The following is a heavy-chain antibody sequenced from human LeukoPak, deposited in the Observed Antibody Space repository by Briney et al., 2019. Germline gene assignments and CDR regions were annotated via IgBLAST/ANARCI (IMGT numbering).Heavy chain of an antibody. CDR3: ARHKHGSGSFYYYYYMDV. CDR1: GGSISSYY. D-gene: IGHD3-10*01. CDR2: IYYSGST. J-gene: IGHJ6*03. Sequence: SETLSLTCTVSGGSISSYYWSWIRQPPGKGLEWIGYIYYSGSTNYNPSLKSRVTISVDTSKNQFSLKLSSVTAADTAVYYCARHKHGSGSFYYYYYMDVWGKGTTVTISS. V-gene: IGHV4-59*08.